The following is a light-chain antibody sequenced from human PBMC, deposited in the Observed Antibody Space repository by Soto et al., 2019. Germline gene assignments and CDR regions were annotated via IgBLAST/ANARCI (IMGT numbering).Light chain of an antibody. Sequence: QSALTQPASVSGSPGQSITVSCAGTSSDVGGYNLVSWDQQHPGKAPKLIIYEGTERPSGISPRFSGSKSGNTASLTISGLQAEDEADYYCSSYTSSSIYVFGSGTKGTVL. CDR3: SSYTSSSIYV. CDR2: EGT. V-gene: IGLV2-23*01. J-gene: IGLJ1*01. CDR1: SSDVGGYNL.